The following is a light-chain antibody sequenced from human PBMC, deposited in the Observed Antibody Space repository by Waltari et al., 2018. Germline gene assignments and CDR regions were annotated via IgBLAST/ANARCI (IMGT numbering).Light chain of an antibody. V-gene: IGLV2-23*02. Sequence: SAVTQPGHVSGFPGQKSNIPLKGTSRDEERYNLVPCYQQHPGKAPKLVFYEVTKRPSGVSTRFSGSKSGNTASLTISGLQAEDEADYCCCSYAGSSTWVFGGGTKLTVL. CDR3: CSYAGSSTWV. CDR2: EVT. J-gene: IGLJ3*02. CDR1: SRDEERYNL.